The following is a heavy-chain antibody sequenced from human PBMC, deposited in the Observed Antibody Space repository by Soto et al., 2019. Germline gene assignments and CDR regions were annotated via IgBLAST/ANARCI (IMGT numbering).Heavy chain of an antibody. Sequence: EVQLLESGGGLVQPGGSLRLSCAASGFTFSSYAMRWVRQAPVKGLEWVSAISGSGGSTYYADSVKGRFTISRDNSKNTLYLQMNSLRAEDTAVYYCARRGRGSYYGYWGQGTLVTVSS. CDR3: ARRGRGSYYGY. CDR2: ISGSGGST. D-gene: IGHD1-26*01. J-gene: IGHJ4*02. V-gene: IGHV3-23*01. CDR1: GFTFSSYA.